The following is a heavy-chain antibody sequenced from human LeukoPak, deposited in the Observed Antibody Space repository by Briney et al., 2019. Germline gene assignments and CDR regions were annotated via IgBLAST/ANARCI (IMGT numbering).Heavy chain of an antibody. D-gene: IGHD2-2*01. CDR3: ARLSQWDIVVVPAATADY. V-gene: IGHV4-4*02. CDR1: GGSVSSNNW. J-gene: IGHJ4*02. Sequence: SGTLSLTCAVSGGSVSSNNWWSWVRQAPEKGLEWIGEISQSGNTNYNPSLRSRVTISVDKSKNHFSLKLSSVTAADTAVYYCARLSQWDIVVVPAATADYWGQGTLVTVSS. CDR2: ISQSGNT.